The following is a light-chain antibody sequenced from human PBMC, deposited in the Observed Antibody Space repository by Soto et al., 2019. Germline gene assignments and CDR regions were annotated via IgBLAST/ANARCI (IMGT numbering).Light chain of an antibody. CDR3: QQYNNWPRDT. Sequence: EIVMTQSPATLSVSPGERATLSCRASQSVSSNLAWYQQKPGQAPRLLIYGVSTRASGISARFSGSGSETEFTLTISSLQSEDFAVYYCQQYNNWPRDTFGQGTRLEI. V-gene: IGKV3-15*01. J-gene: IGKJ5*01. CDR1: QSVSSN. CDR2: GVS.